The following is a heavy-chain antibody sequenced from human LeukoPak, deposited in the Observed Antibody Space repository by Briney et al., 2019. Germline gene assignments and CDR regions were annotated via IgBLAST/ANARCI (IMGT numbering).Heavy chain of an antibody. D-gene: IGHD6-19*01. CDR2: TRNKANDYTT. CDR1: GFTFSDHY. Sequence: GGSLRLSCAASGFTFSDHYMDWVRQAPGKGLKWVGHTRNKANDYTTEYAAAVKGRFSISRDDSKNSLYMQMNSLNTDDTAVYYCARFIAEAGAYWLDPWGQGTLVTVSS. J-gene: IGHJ5*02. CDR3: ARFIAEAGAYWLDP. V-gene: IGHV3-72*01.